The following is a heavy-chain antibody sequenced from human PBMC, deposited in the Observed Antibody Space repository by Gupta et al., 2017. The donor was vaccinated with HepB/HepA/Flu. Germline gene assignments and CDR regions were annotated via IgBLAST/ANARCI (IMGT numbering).Heavy chain of an antibody. V-gene: IGHV1-69*01. CDR1: GGTFINYA. CDR2: IIPILDTT. Sequence: QVQLVQSGAEVKEPGFSVKVSCQASGGTFINYAISWGRQAPGQGLEWMGGIIPILDTTNYAQNFQGRVTITADASTSTAYMELGRLRAEDSAIYYCAKSFCSGGSCHSDHYYYYYLDVWGKGTTVTVS. D-gene: IGHD2-15*01. CDR3: AKSFCSGGSCHSDHYYYYYLDV. J-gene: IGHJ6*03.